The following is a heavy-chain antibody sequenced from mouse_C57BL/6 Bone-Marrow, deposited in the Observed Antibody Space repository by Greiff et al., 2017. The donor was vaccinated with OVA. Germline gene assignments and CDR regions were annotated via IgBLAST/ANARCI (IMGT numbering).Heavy chain of an antibody. J-gene: IGHJ2*01. V-gene: IGHV1-61*01. D-gene: IGHD3-3*01. CDR1: GYTFTSYW. CDR3: AREGGPYYFDY. Sequence: QVQLQQSGAELVRPGSSVKLSCKASGYTFTSYWMDWVKQRPGQGLEWIGNIYPSDSETHYNQKFKDKATLTVDKSSSTAYMQLSSLTSEDSAVYYCAREGGPYYFDYWGQGTTLTVSS. CDR2: IYPSDSET.